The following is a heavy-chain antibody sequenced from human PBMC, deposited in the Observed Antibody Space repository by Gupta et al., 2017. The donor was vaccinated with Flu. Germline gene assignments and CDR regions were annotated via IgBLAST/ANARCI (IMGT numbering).Heavy chain of an antibody. J-gene: IGHJ1*01. CDR2: IKSESDGGTT. CDR1: GLTFTKAW. D-gene: IGHD3-16*01. V-gene: IGHV3-15*01. Sequence: SGLTFTKAWMTWVRQAPGKGLEWVGLIKSESDGGTTDYAAPLSARFSSSRDDTTKQLYLEMHSLKTEDTAVYYCATDLGEGWGQGTLVTVS. CDR3: ATDLGEG.